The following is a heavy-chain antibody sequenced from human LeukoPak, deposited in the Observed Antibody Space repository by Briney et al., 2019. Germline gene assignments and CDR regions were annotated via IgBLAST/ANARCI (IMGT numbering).Heavy chain of an antibody. CDR1: GFTFSNYA. V-gene: IGHV3-64*01. D-gene: IGHD6-19*01. J-gene: IGHJ6*03. CDR2: ISSNGGST. Sequence: GGSLRLSCAASGFTFSNYAMHWVRQAPGKGLEYVSAISSNGGSTYYANSVKGRFTISRDNSKNTLYLQMGSLRAEDMAVYYCARDPGIAVAGYYYYYYYMDVWGKGTTVTVSS. CDR3: ARDPGIAVAGYYYYYYYMDV.